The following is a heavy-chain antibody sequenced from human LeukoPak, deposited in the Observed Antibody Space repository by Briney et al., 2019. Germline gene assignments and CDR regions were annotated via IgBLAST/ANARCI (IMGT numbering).Heavy chain of an antibody. CDR1: GNYW. CDR3: VSFYDTY. V-gene: IGHV3-74*01. D-gene: IGHD3-22*01. Sequence: GGSLRLSCAASGNYWMHWVRQAPGKGLVWVSHINSDGSWTSYAESVKGRFTISKDNAKNTVYLQMNNLRAEHAAVYYCVSFYDTYWGRGTLVTVSS. J-gene: IGHJ4*02. CDR2: INSDGSWT.